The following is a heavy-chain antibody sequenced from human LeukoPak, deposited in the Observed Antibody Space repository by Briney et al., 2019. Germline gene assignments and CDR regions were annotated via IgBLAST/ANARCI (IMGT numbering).Heavy chain of an antibody. CDR3: ATGRDAPSSFDY. D-gene: IGHD5-24*01. CDR1: GFTFSSYA. V-gene: IGHV3-23*01. J-gene: IGHJ4*02. Sequence: GGSLRLSCIPSGFTFSSYAMSWVRQAPGKGLEWVSAISGSGGSTYYADSVKGRFTISRDNSKNTLYLQMNSLRAEDTAVYFCATGRDAPSSFDYWGQGTLVTVSS. CDR2: ISGSGGST.